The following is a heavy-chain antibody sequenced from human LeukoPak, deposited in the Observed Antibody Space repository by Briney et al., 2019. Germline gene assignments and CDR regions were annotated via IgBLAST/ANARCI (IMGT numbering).Heavy chain of an antibody. D-gene: IGHD1-14*01. CDR1: GFTFSTYA. V-gene: IGHV3-23*01. CDR2: IKGGGGDP. Sequence: GGSLRLSCAASGFTFSTYAMGKVRQAPGKGLELPSSIKGGGGDPFYADSVKCRFTISRDNSNNTLFLQLHSLRAEASAVYYCAKGGHDFNHFYRWGQGTLVTVSA. J-gene: IGHJ4*02. CDR3: AKGGHDFNHFYR.